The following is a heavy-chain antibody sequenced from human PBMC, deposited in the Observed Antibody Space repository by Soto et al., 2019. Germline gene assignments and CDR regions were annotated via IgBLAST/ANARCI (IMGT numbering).Heavy chain of an antibody. J-gene: IGHJ4*02. D-gene: IGHD6-19*01. Sequence: EVQLVESGGGLVQPGGSLRLSCAASGFTFGSYWMHWVRQAPGKGLVWVSRINSDGSLITYADSVKGRFTISRDNAKNTLYLQMNSLRGEDTAVYYCVRDSSGSYWGQGTLVTVSS. CDR2: INSDGSLI. CDR1: GFTFGSYW. V-gene: IGHV3-74*03. CDR3: VRDSSGSY.